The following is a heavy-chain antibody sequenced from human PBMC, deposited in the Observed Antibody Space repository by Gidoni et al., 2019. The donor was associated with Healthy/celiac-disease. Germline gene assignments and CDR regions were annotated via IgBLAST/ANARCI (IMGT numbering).Heavy chain of an antibody. V-gene: IGHV3-23*01. CDR2: ISGSGGST. D-gene: IGHD2-8*01. CDR3: AKVPVRLGMGQTDY. J-gene: IGHJ4*02. Sequence: EVQLLESGGGLVQPGGSLRLSCAASGFTFSSYAMSGVRQAPGKGLEWVSAISGSGGSTYYADSVKGRFTISRDNSKNTLYLQMNSLRAEDTAVYYCAKVPVRLGMGQTDYWGQGTLVTVSS. CDR1: GFTFSSYA.